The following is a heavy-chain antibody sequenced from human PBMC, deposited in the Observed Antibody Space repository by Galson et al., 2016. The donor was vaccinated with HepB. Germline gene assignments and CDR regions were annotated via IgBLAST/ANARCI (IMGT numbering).Heavy chain of an antibody. V-gene: IGHV3-30*18. D-gene: IGHD3-10*01. CDR2: ISYDGSYS. J-gene: IGHJ3*01. CDR3: AKVPSMVPGF. CDR1: GSSFSTYA. Sequence: SLRLSCAASGSSFSTYAMHWVRQAPGKGLEWVALISYDGSYSSYADSVKGRFTISRDNSKKTLYLQMNSLRAEDTAVYYCAKVPSMVPGFWGQGTMVTVSS.